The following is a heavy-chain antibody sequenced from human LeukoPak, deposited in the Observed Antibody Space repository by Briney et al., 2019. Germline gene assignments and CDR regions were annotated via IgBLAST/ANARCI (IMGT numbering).Heavy chain of an antibody. D-gene: IGHD1-1*01. CDR3: TIDGGTTDFAY. Sequence: PGGSLRLSCGASGVTFSNVWMSWVRQAPGKGLEWVGRIKSKADGGTTDYAAPVKGRFTISRDDSKNTLYMQLNSLKTEDTAVYYCTIDGGTTDFAYWGQGTLVTVSS. V-gene: IGHV3-15*01. CDR1: GVTFSNVW. J-gene: IGHJ4*02. CDR2: IKSKADGGTT.